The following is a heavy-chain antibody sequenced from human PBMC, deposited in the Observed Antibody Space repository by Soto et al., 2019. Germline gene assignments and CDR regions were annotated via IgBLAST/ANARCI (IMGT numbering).Heavy chain of an antibody. V-gene: IGHV1-18*01. J-gene: IGHJ4*02. Sequence: ASVKVSCKASGYTFTNYGVSWVRQAPGQGLEWMGWISTYNGNTNYAQKFQGRVTMTTDTSTSTAYMELSSLRSEDTAVYYCASTALERYYFDYWGQGTLVTVSS. CDR2: ISTYNGNT. CDR1: GYTFTNYG. D-gene: IGHD5-18*01. CDR3: ASTALERYYFDY.